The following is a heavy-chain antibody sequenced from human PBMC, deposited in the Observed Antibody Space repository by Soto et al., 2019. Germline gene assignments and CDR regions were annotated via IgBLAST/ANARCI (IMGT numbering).Heavy chain of an antibody. CDR1: GYTFTSYG. J-gene: IGHJ6*02. V-gene: IGHV1-18*01. CDR2: ISAYNGNT. D-gene: IGHD2-15*01. CDR3: ARVSDPDIVVVVAPIGYYGMDV. Sequence: ASVKVSCKASGYTFTSYGISWGRQAPGQGLEWMGWISAYNGNTNYAQKLQGRVTMTTDTSTSTAYMELRSLRSDDTAVYYCARVSDPDIVVVVAPIGYYGMDVWGQGTTVTVSS.